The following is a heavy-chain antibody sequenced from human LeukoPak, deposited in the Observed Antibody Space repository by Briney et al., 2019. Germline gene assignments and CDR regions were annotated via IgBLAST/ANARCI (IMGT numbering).Heavy chain of an antibody. CDR3: ARSDILTGEAFDI. V-gene: IGHV1-18*01. D-gene: IGHD3-9*01. CDR1: GYTFTSYG. J-gene: IGHJ3*02. CDR2: ISAYNGNT. Sequence: ASVKVSCKASGYTFTSYGISWVRQAPGQGLEWMGWISAYNGNTNYAQKLQGRVTMTRDTSTSTVYMELSSLRSEDTAVYYCARSDILTGEAFDIWGQGTMVTVSS.